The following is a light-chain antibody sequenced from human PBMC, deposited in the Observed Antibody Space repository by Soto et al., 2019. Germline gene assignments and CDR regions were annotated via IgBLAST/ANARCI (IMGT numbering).Light chain of an antibody. Sequence: EIVMTQSPATLSVSPGERATLSCRASQRVSSNLAWYQQKPGQAPRLLIYGASTRATGIPARFSGSGSGTEFTLTISSLQSEDFAFYYCQQYNNWPPYTFGQGTNLEIK. CDR2: GAS. V-gene: IGKV3-15*01. J-gene: IGKJ2*01. CDR1: QRVSSN. CDR3: QQYNNWPPYT.